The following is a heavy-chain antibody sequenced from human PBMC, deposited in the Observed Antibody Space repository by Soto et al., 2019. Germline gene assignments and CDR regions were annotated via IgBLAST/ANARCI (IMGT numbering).Heavy chain of an antibody. CDR1: GFTFSTYW. V-gene: IGHV3-74*01. CDR2: TDSDGTFT. D-gene: IGHD2-2*01. J-gene: IGHJ6*02. CDR3: AKDAVYCTSTSCYEHYYYGMDV. Sequence: GGSLRLSCVASGFTFSTYWMHWVSQTPGEGLVWVSHTDSDGTFTTYADSVKGRFTISRDNAKSTLYLQMNSLRAEDAAVYYCAKDAVYCTSTSCYEHYYYGMDVWGQGTTVTVSS.